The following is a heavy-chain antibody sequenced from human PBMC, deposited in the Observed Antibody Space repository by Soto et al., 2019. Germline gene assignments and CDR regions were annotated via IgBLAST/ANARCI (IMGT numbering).Heavy chain of an antibody. J-gene: IGHJ4*02. CDR2: IYYSGST. CDR1: GGSISSGGYY. V-gene: IGHV4-31*03. Sequence: QVQLQESGPGLVKPSQTLSLTCTVSGGSISSGGYYWSWIRQHPGKGLEWIGYIYYSGSTYYNPSLQGRVTRSLEASKRQSSRKPGSSTAADTAVYYCARGGSNGGDFDYRGQGTLVTVSS. CDR3: ARGGSNGGDFDY. D-gene: IGHD3-10*01.